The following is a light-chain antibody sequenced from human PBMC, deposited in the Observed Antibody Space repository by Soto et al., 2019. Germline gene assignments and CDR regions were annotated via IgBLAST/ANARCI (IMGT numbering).Light chain of an antibody. CDR1: QSVADNL. CDR3: QQFGSSPST. J-gene: IGKJ2*01. V-gene: IGKV3-20*01. Sequence: TQSPSTLSASVGDRVTITCRASQSVADNLIAWYQQKPGQAPRLLVYLASTRATGIPDRFSGSGSGTDFSLTISRLEPEDFAVYYCQQFGSSPSTFGPGTRVDI. CDR2: LAS.